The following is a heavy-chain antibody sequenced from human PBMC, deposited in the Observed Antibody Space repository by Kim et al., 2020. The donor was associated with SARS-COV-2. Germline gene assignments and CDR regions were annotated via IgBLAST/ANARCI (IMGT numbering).Heavy chain of an antibody. CDR1: GGSISSGGYY. Sequence: SETLSLTCTVSGGSISSGGYYWSWIRQHPGKGLEWIGYIYYSGSTYYNPSLKSRVTISVDTSKNQFSLKLSSVTAADTAVYYCVKGASEGPFDYWGQGTLVTVSS. CDR2: IYYSGST. CDR3: VKGASEGPFDY. J-gene: IGHJ4*02. D-gene: IGHD3-16*01. V-gene: IGHV4-31*03.